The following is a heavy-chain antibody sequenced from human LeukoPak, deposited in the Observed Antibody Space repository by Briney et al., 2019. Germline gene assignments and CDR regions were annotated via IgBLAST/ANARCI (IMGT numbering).Heavy chain of an antibody. CDR2: IIPIFGTA. Sequence: SVKVSCKASGGTFSSYAISWVRQAHGQGLEWMGGIIPIFGTANYAQKFQGRVTITADESTSTAYMELSSLRSEDTAVYYCARNVAGSSDYFDYWGQGTLVTVSS. CDR1: GGTFSSYA. CDR3: ARNVAGSSDYFDY. J-gene: IGHJ4*02. D-gene: IGHD1-26*01. V-gene: IGHV1-69*13.